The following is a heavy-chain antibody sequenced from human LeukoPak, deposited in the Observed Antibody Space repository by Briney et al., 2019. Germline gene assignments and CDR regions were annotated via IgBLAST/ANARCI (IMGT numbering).Heavy chain of an antibody. CDR2: ISGSGGST. CDR3: ATPPRSRIVEVPAAIDY. V-gene: IGHV3-23*01. D-gene: IGHD2-2*01. CDR1: GFTFSSYA. Sequence: GGSLRLSCAASGFTFSSYAMSWVRQAPGKGLEWVSAISGSGGSTYYADSVKGRFTISRDNSKNTLYLQMNSLRAEDTAVYYCATPPRSRIVEVPAAIDYGGQETRVTVPS. J-gene: IGHJ4*02.